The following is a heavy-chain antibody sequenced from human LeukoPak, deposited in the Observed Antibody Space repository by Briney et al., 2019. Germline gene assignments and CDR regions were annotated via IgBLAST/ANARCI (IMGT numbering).Heavy chain of an antibody. CDR2: IYYSGST. CDR1: GGSISSGDYY. Sequence: PSETLSLTCTVSGGSISSGDYYWSWIRQPPGKGLEWIGYIYYSGSTYYNPSLKSRVTISVDTSKNQFSLKLSSVTAADTAVYYCASPIVVVPAAFPDNYDMDVWGRGTTVTVSS. J-gene: IGHJ6*02. CDR3: ASPIVVVPAAFPDNYDMDV. V-gene: IGHV4-30-4*01. D-gene: IGHD2-2*01.